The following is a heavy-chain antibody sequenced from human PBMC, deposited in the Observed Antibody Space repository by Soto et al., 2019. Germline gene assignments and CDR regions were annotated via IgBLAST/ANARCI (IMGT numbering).Heavy chain of an antibody. CDR3: AWLAVAGLNDDAFDI. V-gene: IGHV4-30-4*01. Sequence: PSETLSLTCSVSGGSISSGDYYWSWIRQPPGKGLEWIGYIYYSGSTYYNPSLKSRVTISVDTSKNQFSLKLSSVTAADTAVYYCAWLAVAGLNDDAFDIWGQGTMVTVSS. CDR1: GGSISSGDYY. CDR2: IYYSGST. J-gene: IGHJ3*02. D-gene: IGHD6-19*01.